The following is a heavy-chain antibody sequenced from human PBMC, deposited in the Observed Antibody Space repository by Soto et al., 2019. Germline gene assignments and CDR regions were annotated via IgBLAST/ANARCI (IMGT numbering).Heavy chain of an antibody. Sequence: EGSLRLSCAASGFTFSDYYMSWIRQAPGKGLEWVSYISSSGSAIYYADSVKGRFTISRDNAKNSLYLQMNSLRAEDTAVYYCARDLIGTDYNYGMDVWGQGTTVTVSS. CDR1: GFTFSDYY. V-gene: IGHV3-11*01. D-gene: IGHD3-16*01. CDR2: ISSSGSAI. CDR3: ARDLIGTDYNYGMDV. J-gene: IGHJ6*02.